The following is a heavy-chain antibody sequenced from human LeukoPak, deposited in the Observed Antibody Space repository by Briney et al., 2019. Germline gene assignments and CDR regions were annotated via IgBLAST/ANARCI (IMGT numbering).Heavy chain of an antibody. J-gene: IGHJ4*02. CDR2: ILSDVRHT. D-gene: IGHD2-21*02. Sequence: SMTPSRVLAGLTFSSYCMHCVRPLHGGWSGWVSSILSDVRHTLHGDSVKGRFTIFRDISQNTLYLQMNSLRPEDTAVYYCAKGGPDQGDSPPFDYWGQGTLVTVSS. V-gene: IGHV3-30*02. CDR3: AKGGPDQGDSPPFDY. CDR1: GLTFSSYC.